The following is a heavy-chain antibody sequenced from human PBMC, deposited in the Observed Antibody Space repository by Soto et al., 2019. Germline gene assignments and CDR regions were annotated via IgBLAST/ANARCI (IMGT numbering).Heavy chain of an antibody. V-gene: IGHV3-30-3*01. D-gene: IGHD7-27*01. CDR2: ISYDGSNK. CDR3: ARPWGSHAFDI. CDR1: GFTFSSYA. Sequence: QVQLVESGGGVVQPGRSLRLSCAASGFTFSSYAMHWVRQAPGKGLEWVAVISYDGSNKYYADSVKGRFTISRDNSKNTLYLQMNSLRAEDTAVYYCARPWGSHAFDIWGQGTMVTVSS. J-gene: IGHJ3*02.